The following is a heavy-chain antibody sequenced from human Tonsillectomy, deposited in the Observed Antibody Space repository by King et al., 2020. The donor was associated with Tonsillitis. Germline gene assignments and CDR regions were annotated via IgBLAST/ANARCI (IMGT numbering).Heavy chain of an antibody. CDR2: ISSSGSYI. Sequence: VQLVESGGGLVKPGGSLRLSCAASGFTFSSYSINWVRQAPGKGLEWVSSISSSGSYIYYADSGKGRFTISRDNAKNAMYLQMNSLRAEDTAVYYCAKAYCGGDCYVQSPAGFDYWGQGTLVTVSS. V-gene: IGHV3-21*01. D-gene: IGHD2-21*02. J-gene: IGHJ4*02. CDR1: GFTFSSYS. CDR3: AKAYCGGDCYVQSPAGFDY.